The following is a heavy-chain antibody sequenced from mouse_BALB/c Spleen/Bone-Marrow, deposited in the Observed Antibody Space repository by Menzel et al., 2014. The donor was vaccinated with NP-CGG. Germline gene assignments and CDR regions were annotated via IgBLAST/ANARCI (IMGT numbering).Heavy chain of an antibody. CDR1: GYSFTSYW. D-gene: IGHD1-1*01. CDR2: IDPSDSET. Sequence: QVQLQQSGPQLVRPGASVKISCKASGYSFTSYWMHWVKQRPGQGLEWIGMIDPSDSETRLNQMFKDKATLTVDKSSSTANMQLSSPTSEDSAVYYCASYGSSPAWFAYWGQGTLVTVSA. CDR3: ASYGSSPAWFAY. V-gene: IGHV1S126*01. J-gene: IGHJ3*01.